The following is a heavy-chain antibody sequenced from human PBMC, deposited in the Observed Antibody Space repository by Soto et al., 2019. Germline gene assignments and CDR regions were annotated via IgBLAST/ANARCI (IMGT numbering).Heavy chain of an antibody. V-gene: IGHV4-4*03. J-gene: IGHJ6*02. CDR1: GGSISSTNW. CDR3: ARRTYDGLDV. D-gene: IGHD3-3*01. CDR2: IYHSGST. Sequence: QVQLQESGPGLVKPPGTLSLTCAVFGGSISSTNWWTWVRQPPGKGLEWIGEIYHSGSTNYNPSRERRVPISVDKSKDQSSLKLSFVTAADTAVYYCARRTYDGLDVWGQGTTVTVSS.